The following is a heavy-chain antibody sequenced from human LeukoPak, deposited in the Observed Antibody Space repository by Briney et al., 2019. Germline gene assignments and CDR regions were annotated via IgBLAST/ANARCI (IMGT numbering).Heavy chain of an antibody. CDR3: ATTNDGGGYQWGDFFDF. D-gene: IGHD3-22*01. CDR2: IIPNLGTT. CDR1: GGTSNSHA. Sequence: ASVKVSCKASGGTSNSHATSWVRQAPGQGLEWMGRIIPNLGTTNRAQNFQDRVTLTADKSTNTAYMGLTSLTSDDTAVYYCATTNDGGGYQWGDFFDFWGQGTLVTVSS. J-gene: IGHJ4*02. V-gene: IGHV1-69*04.